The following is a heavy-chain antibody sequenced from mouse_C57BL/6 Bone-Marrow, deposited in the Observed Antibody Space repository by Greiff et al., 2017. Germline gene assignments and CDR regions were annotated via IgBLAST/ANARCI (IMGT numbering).Heavy chain of an antibody. J-gene: IGHJ4*01. CDR1: GYTFTSYW. D-gene: IGHD2-5*01. Sequence: VQLQQPGAELVKPGASVKLSCKASGYTFTSYWMHWVKQRPGQGLEWIGMIHPNSGSTNYNEKFKSKATLTVDKSSSTAYMQLSSLTSEDSAVYYCAIRAIVTTRYYAMDYWGQGTSVTVSS. CDR3: AIRAIVTTRYYAMDY. CDR2: IHPNSGST. V-gene: IGHV1-64*01.